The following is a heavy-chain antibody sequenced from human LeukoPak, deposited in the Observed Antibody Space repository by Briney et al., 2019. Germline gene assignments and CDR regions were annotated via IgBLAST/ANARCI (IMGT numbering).Heavy chain of an antibody. V-gene: IGHV3-30*18. CDR2: ISYDGSNK. CDR3: AKDLEVVEIYVFNFDY. D-gene: IGHD3-16*01. J-gene: IGHJ4*02. CDR1: GFTFRSYG. Sequence: GGSLRLSCAASGFTFRSYGMHWVRQAPGKGLEWVAVISYDGSNKYYADSVKGRFTISRDNSKNTLYLQMNSLRAEDTAVYYCAKDLEVVEIYVFNFDYWGQGTLVTVSS.